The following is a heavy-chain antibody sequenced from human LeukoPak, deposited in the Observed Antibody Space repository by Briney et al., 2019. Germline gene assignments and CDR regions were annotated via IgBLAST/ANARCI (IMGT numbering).Heavy chain of an antibody. Sequence: PGGSLRLSCAASGFTFSNFYLHWVRHAPGKGLVWVSRINADGSLINYADSVKGRFTVFRDNAESTLYLQMNSLRAEDTAVYYCASELAHCVGDCLKNWGQGTQVTVSS. CDR1: GFTFSNFY. J-gene: IGHJ4*02. V-gene: IGHV3-74*01. CDR3: ASELAHCVGDCLKN. D-gene: IGHD2-21*02. CDR2: INADGSLI.